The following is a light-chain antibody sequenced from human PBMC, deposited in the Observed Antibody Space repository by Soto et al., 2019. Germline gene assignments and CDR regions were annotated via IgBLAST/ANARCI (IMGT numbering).Light chain of an antibody. CDR3: SSYGGSNNVV. J-gene: IGLJ2*01. CDR1: YSDIGGYNY. V-gene: IGLV2-8*01. CDR2: EVS. Sequence: QSALTQPPSASGSPGQSVTISCTGSYSDIGGYNYVSWYLQHPGKAPKLMIYEVSKRPSGVPDRFSGSKSDNTASLTVSGLQAEDEADYYCSSYGGSNNVVFGGGTKVTVL.